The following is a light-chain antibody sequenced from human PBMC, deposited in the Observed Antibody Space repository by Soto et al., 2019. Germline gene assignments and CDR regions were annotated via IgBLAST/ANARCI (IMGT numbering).Light chain of an antibody. CDR3: SSYAGSNSVV. V-gene: IGLV2-11*01. Sequence: QSALTQPRSVSGSPGQSVTISCTGTSSDVGGYNYVSWYQQHPGKAPKLMIYDVSTRPSGVPDRFSGSKSGNTASLTISGLHAEDEADYYCSSYAGSNSVVFGGGTKLTVL. CDR1: SSDVGGYNY. CDR2: DVS. J-gene: IGLJ2*01.